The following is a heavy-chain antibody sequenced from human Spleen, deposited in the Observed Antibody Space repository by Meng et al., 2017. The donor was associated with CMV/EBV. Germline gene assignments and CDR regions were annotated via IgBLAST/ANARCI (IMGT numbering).Heavy chain of an antibody. Sequence: SETLSLTCTVSGGSVSSGDYYWSWIRQPPGKGLEYIGNIYQSGSGSTFYNPSLKSRVTLSVDTSKNQFSLKLSSVTAADTAVYYCTKIGYCTRTSCSGNWFDSWGQGTLVTVSS. CDR3: TKIGYCTRTSCSGNWFDS. CDR1: GGSVSSGDYY. J-gene: IGHJ5*01. V-gene: IGHV4-61*08. CDR2: IYQSGSGST. D-gene: IGHD2-2*01.